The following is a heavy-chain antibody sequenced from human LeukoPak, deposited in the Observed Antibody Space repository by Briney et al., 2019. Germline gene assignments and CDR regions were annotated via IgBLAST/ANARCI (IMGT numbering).Heavy chain of an antibody. J-gene: IGHJ3*02. CDR1: GYSFTSYW. D-gene: IGHD2/OR15-2a*01. CDR3: ARGPSTSSRLGIAFDI. Sequence: GESLKISCKGSGYSFTSYWIGWVRQMPGKGLEWMGIIYPGDSDTRYSPSFQGQVTISADKSISTAYLQWSSLKASDTAMYYCARGPSTSSRLGIAFDIWGQGTMVTVSS. V-gene: IGHV5-51*01. CDR2: IYPGDSDT.